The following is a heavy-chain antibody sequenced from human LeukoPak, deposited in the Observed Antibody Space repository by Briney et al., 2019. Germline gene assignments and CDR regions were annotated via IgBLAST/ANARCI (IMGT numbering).Heavy chain of an antibody. D-gene: IGHD6-13*01. Sequence: GGSLRLSCAASGFTFSSYNMNWVRQAPGKGLEWVSYISSSSSTIYYADSVKGRFTISRDNAKNLLYLQMNSLRAEDTAVYYCARDIGSRDGMDVWGQGTTVTVSS. V-gene: IGHV3-48*04. CDR2: ISSSSSTI. CDR1: GFTFSSYN. J-gene: IGHJ6*02. CDR3: ARDIGSRDGMDV.